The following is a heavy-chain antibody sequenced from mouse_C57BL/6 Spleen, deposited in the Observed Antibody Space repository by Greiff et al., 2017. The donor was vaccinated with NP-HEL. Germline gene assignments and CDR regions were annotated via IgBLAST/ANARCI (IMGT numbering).Heavy chain of an antibody. J-gene: IGHJ2*01. CDR3: AREDNYDFDY. CDR2: IYPGDGDT. V-gene: IGHV1-82*01. Sequence: QVQLQQSGPELVKPGASVKISCKASGYAFSSSWMNWVKQRPGKGLEWIGRIYPGDGDTNYNGKFTGKATLTADKSSSTAYMKLSSLTSEDSAVYFCAREDNYDFDYWGQGTTLTVAS. CDR1: GYAFSSSW. D-gene: IGHD1-3*01.